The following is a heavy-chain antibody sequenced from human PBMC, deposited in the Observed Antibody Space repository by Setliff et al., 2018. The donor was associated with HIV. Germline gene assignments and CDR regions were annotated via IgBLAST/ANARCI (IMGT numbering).Heavy chain of an antibody. D-gene: IGHD3-10*01. V-gene: IGHV5-51*01. J-gene: IGHJ5*02. CDR2: IYPGDSNT. Sequence: PGESLKISCKGSGYSFTSYWIGWVRQMPGKGLEWMGIIYPGDSNTRYSPSFQGQVTISADKSTSTAFLQWSSLKASDTAMYYCVRHVSSSAVFDPWGQGTLVTVSS. CDR3: VRHVSSSAVFDP. CDR1: GYSFTSYW.